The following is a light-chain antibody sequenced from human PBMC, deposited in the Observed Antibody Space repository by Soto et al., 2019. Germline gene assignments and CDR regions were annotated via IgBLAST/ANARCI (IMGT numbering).Light chain of an antibody. Sequence: QSVLTQPPSASGTPGQRVTISCSGSSSNIGSNTVNWYQQLPGTAPKLLIYSNNQRPSGVPDRFSGSKSGTSASLAISGLQSEDEADYYCAAWDDSLNVLVFGGGTKL. CDR1: SSNIGSNT. J-gene: IGLJ2*01. CDR3: AAWDDSLNVLV. V-gene: IGLV1-44*01. CDR2: SNN.